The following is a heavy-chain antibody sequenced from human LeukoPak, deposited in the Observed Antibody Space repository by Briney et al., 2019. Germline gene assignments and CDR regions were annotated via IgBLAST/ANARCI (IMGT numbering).Heavy chain of an antibody. D-gene: IGHD4-11*01. J-gene: IGHJ5*02. CDR2: IYYSGST. Sequence: SETLSLTCTVSGGSISSSSYYWGWIRQHPGKGLEWIGSIYYSGSTYYNPSLKSRVTISVDTSKNQFSLKLSSDTAAVTAVQYCVRHDYSNNWFDPWRQGSVVSVSS. CDR3: VRHDYSNNWFDP. CDR1: GGSISSSSYY. V-gene: IGHV4-39*01.